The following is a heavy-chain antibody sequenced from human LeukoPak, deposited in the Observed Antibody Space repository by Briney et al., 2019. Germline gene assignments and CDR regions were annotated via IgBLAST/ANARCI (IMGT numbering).Heavy chain of an antibody. Sequence: ASVKVSCKASGYTFTVYYMHWVRQAPGQGPGWMGWINPNSGGTNYAQKFQGRVTMTRDTSISTAYMELSRLRSDDTAVYYCARYDSTGPLPDYWGQGTLVTVSS. CDR1: GYTFTVYY. CDR3: ARYDSTGPLPDY. J-gene: IGHJ4*02. D-gene: IGHD3-22*01. CDR2: INPNSGGT. V-gene: IGHV1-2*02.